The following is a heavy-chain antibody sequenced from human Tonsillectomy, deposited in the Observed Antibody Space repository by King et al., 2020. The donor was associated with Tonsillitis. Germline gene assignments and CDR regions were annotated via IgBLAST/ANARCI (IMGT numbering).Heavy chain of an antibody. CDR3: ARLECFNDSSIRTNYSFAQYVQK. J-gene: IGHJ1*01. CDR1: GFTFSSYS. D-gene: IGHD3-22*01. CDR2: ISSSSSTI. Sequence: QLVQSGGGLVQPGGSLRLSCAASGFTFSSYSMNWVRQAPGKGLGWGSYISSSSSTIYYADSVKGRFTISRDNAKNSLYLQMNSLRDEDTAVYYCARLECFNDSSIRTNYSFAQYVQKSGQRTLVSVS. V-gene: IGHV3-48*02.